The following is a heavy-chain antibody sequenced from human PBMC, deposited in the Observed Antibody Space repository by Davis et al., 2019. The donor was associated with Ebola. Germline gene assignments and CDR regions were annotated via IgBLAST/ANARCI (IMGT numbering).Heavy chain of an antibody. V-gene: IGHV3-33*01. CDR1: GFTFSSYG. J-gene: IGHJ4*02. CDR2: IWYDGSNK. Sequence: GESLKISCAASGFTFSSYGMHWVRQAPGKGLEWVAVIWYDGSNKYYADSVKGRFTISRDNSKNTLYLQMNSLRAEDTAVYYCARGVPAAIYEFGSFDYWGQGTLVTVSS. CDR3: ARGVPAAIYEFGSFDY. D-gene: IGHD2-2*01.